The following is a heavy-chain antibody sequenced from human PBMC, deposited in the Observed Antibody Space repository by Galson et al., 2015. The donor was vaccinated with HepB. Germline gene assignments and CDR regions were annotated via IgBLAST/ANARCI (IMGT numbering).Heavy chain of an antibody. CDR2: IKQDGSER. CDR1: GFTFNTYW. D-gene: IGHD3-10*01. Sequence: SLRLSCAASGFTFNTYWMSWVRQAPGKGLEWVANIKQDGSERFYVDSVRGRFTISRDNTNNSLYLQMNHVGGDDTAIYYCARLGAGSGSSDYWGQGTLVTVSS. V-gene: IGHV3-7*03. J-gene: IGHJ4*02. CDR3: ARLGAGSGSSDY.